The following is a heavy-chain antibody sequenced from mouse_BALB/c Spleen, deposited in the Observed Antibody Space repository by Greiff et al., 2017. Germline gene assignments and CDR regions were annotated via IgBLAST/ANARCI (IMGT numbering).Heavy chain of an antibody. J-gene: IGHJ3*01. V-gene: IGHV1S81*02. CDR3: ARGGGNLAWFAY. D-gene: IGHD1-1*02. CDR2: INPSNGRT. CDR1: GYTFTSYW. Sequence: VQLQQPGAELVKPGASVKLSCKASGYTFTSYWMHWVKQRPGQGLEWIGEINPSNGRTNYNEKFKSKATLTVDKSSSTAYMQLSSLTSEDSAVYYCARGGGNLAWFAYWGQGTLVTVSA.